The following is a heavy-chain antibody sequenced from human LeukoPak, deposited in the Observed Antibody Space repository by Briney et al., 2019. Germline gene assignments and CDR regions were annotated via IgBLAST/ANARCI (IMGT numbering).Heavy chain of an antibody. CDR2: IRYDGSNK. CDR3: AKDRYSFGLRLDLDY. CDR1: GFTFSTYG. D-gene: IGHD5-18*01. Sequence: GGSLRLSCAASGFTFSTYGMHWVRQAPGKGLEWVAFIRYDGSNKYYGDSVKGRFTISRDNSKNTLYLQMNSLRAEDTAVYYCAKDRYSFGLRLDLDYWGQGSLVTVSS. V-gene: IGHV3-30*02. J-gene: IGHJ4*02.